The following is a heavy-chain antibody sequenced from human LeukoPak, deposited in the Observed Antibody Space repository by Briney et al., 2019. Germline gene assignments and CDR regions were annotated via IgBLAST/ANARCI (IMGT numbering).Heavy chain of an antibody. J-gene: IGHJ4*02. CDR1: GYTFSDYY. CDR3: TRQLETTSWFDY. D-gene: IGHD2-2*01. V-gene: IGHV1-2*06. CDR2: ISPNSGGT. Sequence: ASVKVSCKASGYTFSDYYLHWVRLAPGQGLEWMGRISPNSGGTDYAQKFQGKVTMTRDASISTVYMDLNRLRSDDTAIYYCTRQLETTSWFDYWGQGTLVIVSS.